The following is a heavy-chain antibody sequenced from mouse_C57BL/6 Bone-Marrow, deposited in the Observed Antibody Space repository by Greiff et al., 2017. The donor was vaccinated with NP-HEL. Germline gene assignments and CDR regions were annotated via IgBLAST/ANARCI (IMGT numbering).Heavy chain of an antibody. D-gene: IGHD2-3*01. Sequence: VKQRPGQGLEWIGNIYPSDSETHYNQKFKDKATLTVDKSSSTAYMQLSSLTSEDSAVYYCASLYYYAMDYWGQGTSVTVSS. J-gene: IGHJ4*01. CDR3: ASLYYYAMDY. CDR2: IYPSDSET. V-gene: IGHV1-61*01.